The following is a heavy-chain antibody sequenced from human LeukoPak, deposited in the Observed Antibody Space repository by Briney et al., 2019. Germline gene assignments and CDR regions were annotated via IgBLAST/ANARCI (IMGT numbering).Heavy chain of an antibody. Sequence: QPGGSLRLSCAVTGFTFSSYTMNWVRQAPGKGLEWVSYITSSSSSIFYADSVKGRFTISRDDAKNSLYLQMNSLRAEDTAVYYCARLRGYASHWGEDSDYWGQGTLVTVSS. D-gene: IGHD7-27*01. CDR2: ITSSSSSI. CDR3: ARLRGYASHWGEDSDY. V-gene: IGHV3-48*01. J-gene: IGHJ4*02. CDR1: GFTFSSYT.